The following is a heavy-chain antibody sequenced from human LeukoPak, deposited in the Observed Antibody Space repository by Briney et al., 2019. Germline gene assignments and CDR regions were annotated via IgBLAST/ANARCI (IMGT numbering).Heavy chain of an antibody. CDR3: ARRVDYYDSSGRHEGDWFDP. V-gene: IGHV1-2*06. CDR1: GYTFTDYY. D-gene: IGHD3-22*01. CDR2: INPNSGGT. J-gene: IGHJ5*02. Sequence: ASVKVSCKASGYTFTDYYVQWVRQAPGQGLEWMGRINPNSGGTNYAQKFRGRVTMTTDTSTSTSYMELRDLASDDTAVYYCARRVDYYDSSGRHEGDWFDPWGQGTLVTVSS.